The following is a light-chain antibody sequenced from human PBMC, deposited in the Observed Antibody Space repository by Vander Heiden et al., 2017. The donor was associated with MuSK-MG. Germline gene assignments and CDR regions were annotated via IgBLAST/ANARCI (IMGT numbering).Light chain of an antibody. CDR3: SSYRSSSTPVV. CDR1: SSDVGGYNY. CDR2: DVS. Sequence: QSALTQPASVCGSPGQSITISCSGTSSDVGGYNYVSWYQQHPGKAPKLMIYDVSNRPSGVSNRFSGSKSGNTASLTISGLQAEDEADYYCSSYRSSSTPVVFGGGTKLTVL. V-gene: IGLV2-14*03. J-gene: IGLJ2*01.